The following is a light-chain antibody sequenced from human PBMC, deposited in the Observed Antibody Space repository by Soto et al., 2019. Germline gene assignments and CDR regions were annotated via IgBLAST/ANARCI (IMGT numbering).Light chain of an antibody. CDR3: QQYNTWLWT. CDR1: QSVNAN. Sequence: EVVMTQSPATLSVSPGERATLSCRASQSVNANLAWYQQKPGQAPRLLIHGASNRATGIPARFSGSGFGTEFIXXTXSPXSEDFAVYYCQQYNTWLWTFGQGTKVEI. CDR2: GAS. V-gene: IGKV3-15*01. J-gene: IGKJ1*01.